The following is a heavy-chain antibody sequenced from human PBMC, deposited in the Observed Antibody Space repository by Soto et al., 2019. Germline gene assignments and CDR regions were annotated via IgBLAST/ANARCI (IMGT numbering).Heavy chain of an antibody. CDR1: GDSISGHY. CDR3: ARDVGLQHDTGYYDFWSGKNNWFDP. Sequence: PSETLSLTCTVSGDSISGHYWSRTRQPPGKGLQYIGYISYSASTTYNPSLKSRVTISVDTSNNQFSLRLSSVTAADTAVYYCARDVGLQHDTGYYDFWSGKNNWFDPWGQGTLVTVSS. CDR2: ISYSAST. V-gene: IGHV4-59*11. D-gene: IGHD3-3*01. J-gene: IGHJ5*02.